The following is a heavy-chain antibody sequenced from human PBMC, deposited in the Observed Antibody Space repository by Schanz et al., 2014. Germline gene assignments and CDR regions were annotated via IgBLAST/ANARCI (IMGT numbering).Heavy chain of an antibody. D-gene: IGHD2-2*01. CDR2: IVPIAGIT. CDR1: GGTFSSDT. J-gene: IGHJ3*02. Sequence: QLQLVQSGAEVKKPGSSVKVSCTASGGTFSSDTFSWVRQAPGQGLEWMGRIVPIAGITNYAQRCQGRVTITADKSTSTAYMELSSLRYEDTALYYCARGTMPGTFDIWGQGTMVTVSS. CDR3: ARGTMPGTFDI. V-gene: IGHV1-69*02.